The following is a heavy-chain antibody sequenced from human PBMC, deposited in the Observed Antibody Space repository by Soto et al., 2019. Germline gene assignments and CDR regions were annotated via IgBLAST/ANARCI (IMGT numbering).Heavy chain of an antibody. J-gene: IGHJ6*01. D-gene: IGHD4-17*01. Sequence: SVKVSCNASGGTFSSYAISWVRQAPGQGLEWIGGIIPIFGTANYAQKFQGRVTITADESTSTAYMELSSLRSEDTDVYYCASTGGYDEFGWATVRPYGMDVWG. CDR3: ASTGGYDEFGWATVRPYGMDV. CDR1: GGTFSSYA. V-gene: IGHV1-69*13. CDR2: IIPIFGTA.